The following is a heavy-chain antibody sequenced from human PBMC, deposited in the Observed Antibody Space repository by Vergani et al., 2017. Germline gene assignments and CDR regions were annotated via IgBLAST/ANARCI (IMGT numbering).Heavy chain of an antibody. CDR2: IQFDGSNQ. D-gene: IGHD3-16*01. Sequence: QVQLVESGGGVVQRGGSLRLSCETSGFTLSNKERKGIRRGPGKGLEFVAFIQFDGSNQYYADSVKGRFTLSRDFSKNPLYLQMNSLRTDDTATYYCAKHFRGWGIDYWGQGTQVIVSS. CDR3: AKHFRGWGIDY. CDR1: GFTLSNKE. J-gene: IGHJ4*02. V-gene: IGHV3-30*02.